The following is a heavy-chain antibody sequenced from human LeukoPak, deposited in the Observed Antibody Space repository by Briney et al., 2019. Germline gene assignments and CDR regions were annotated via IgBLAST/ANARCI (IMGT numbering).Heavy chain of an antibody. Sequence: ASVKVSCKASGYTFTSYGISWVRQAPGQGLQWMGWISAYNHNANYAQKLQGRVTMTTDTSTSTAYMELRSLRSDDTAVYYCAGVHAYCSSTSCYSGDAFDIWGQGTMVTVSS. V-gene: IGHV1-18*01. J-gene: IGHJ3*02. D-gene: IGHD2-2*02. CDR2: ISAYNHNA. CDR1: GYTFTSYG. CDR3: AGVHAYCSSTSCYSGDAFDI.